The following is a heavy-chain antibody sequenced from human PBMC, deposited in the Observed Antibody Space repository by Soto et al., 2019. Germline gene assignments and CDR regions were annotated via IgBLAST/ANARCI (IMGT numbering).Heavy chain of an antibody. CDR2: IKSKTDGGTT. J-gene: IGHJ6*02. CDR1: GFTFSNAW. V-gene: IGHV3-15*07. Sequence: EVQLVESGGGLVKPGGSLRLSCAASGFTFSNAWMNWVRQAPGKGLEWVGRIKSKTDGGTTDYAARVKGRFTISRDDSKNTLYLQMNSLKTEDTAVYYCTTDRQTIYYYYGMDVWGQGTTVTVSS. CDR3: TTDRQTIYYYYGMDV. D-gene: IGHD6-6*01.